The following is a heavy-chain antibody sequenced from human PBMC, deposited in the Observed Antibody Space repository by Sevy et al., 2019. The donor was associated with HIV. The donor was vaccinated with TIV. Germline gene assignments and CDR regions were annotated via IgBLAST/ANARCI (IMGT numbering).Heavy chain of an antibody. D-gene: IGHD3-16*01. CDR2: ISSSSNFV. V-gene: IGHV3-21*06. CDR3: ARDRGVPRTRGSYEYGMDV. Sequence: GGSLRLSCTASGFPFSSYDMNWVRQAPGQGLEWISSISSSSNFVYQADSVKGRFTISRDNAKNALFLQMNSLTVEDTAVYYCARDRGVPRTRGSYEYGMDVWGQGTTVTVS. J-gene: IGHJ6*02. CDR1: GFPFSSYD.